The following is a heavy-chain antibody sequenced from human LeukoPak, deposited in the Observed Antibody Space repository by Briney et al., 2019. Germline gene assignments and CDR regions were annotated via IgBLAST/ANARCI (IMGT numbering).Heavy chain of an antibody. CDR1: GFTFSSYG. CDR3: AKDLNDYVWGSYRPTIPDY. CDR2: ISYEGSNK. V-gene: IGHV3-30*18. J-gene: IGHJ4*02. Sequence: PGGSLRLSCAASGFTFSSYGMHWVRQAPGKGLEWVAVISYEGSNKYYADSVKGRFTISRDNSKNTLYLQMNSLKAEDTAVYYCAKDLNDYVWGSYRPTIPDYWGQGTLVTVSS. D-gene: IGHD3-16*02.